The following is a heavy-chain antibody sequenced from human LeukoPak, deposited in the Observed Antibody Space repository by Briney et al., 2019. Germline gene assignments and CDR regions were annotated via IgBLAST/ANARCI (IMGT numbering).Heavy chain of an antibody. Sequence: PSETLSLTCAVYGGSFSGYYWSWIRQPPGKGLEWIGEINHSGSTNYNPSLKSRVTISVDTSKNQFSLKLSSVTAADTAVYYCARGPVLLWFGELLYAQLSLDYWGQGTLVTVSS. D-gene: IGHD3-10*01. CDR2: INHSGST. CDR3: ARGPVLLWFGELLYAQLSLDY. J-gene: IGHJ4*02. V-gene: IGHV4-34*01. CDR1: GGSFSGYY.